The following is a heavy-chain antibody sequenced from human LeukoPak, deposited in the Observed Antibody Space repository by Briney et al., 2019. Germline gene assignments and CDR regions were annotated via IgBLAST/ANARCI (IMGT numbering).Heavy chain of an antibody. CDR3: ARDRGHSGLVDY. V-gene: IGHV1-69*01. CDR2: IIPIFGTA. J-gene: IGHJ4*02. D-gene: IGHD3-10*01. CDR1: GGTFGSYA. Sequence: GSSVKVSCKASGGTFGSYAISWVRQAPGQGLEWMGGIIPIFGTANYAQKFQGRVTITADESTSTAYMELSSLRSEDTAVYYCARDRGHSGLVDYWGQGTLVTVSS.